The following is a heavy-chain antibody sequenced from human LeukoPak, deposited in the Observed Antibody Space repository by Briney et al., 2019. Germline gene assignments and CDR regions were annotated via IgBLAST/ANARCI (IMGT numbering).Heavy chain of an antibody. J-gene: IGHJ3*02. V-gene: IGHV3-23*01. D-gene: IGHD3-3*01. CDR2: ISGSGGST. CDR1: RFTFSSYA. CDR3: AKDLNYDFWSGLDAFHI. Sequence: PGGSLRLSCAASRFTFSSYAMNWVRQAPGKWLEWVAAISGSGGSTFYTDSVKGRFTISRDNSKNTLYLQMNSLRAEDTAVYYCAKDLNYDFWSGLDAFHIWGQGTMVTVSS.